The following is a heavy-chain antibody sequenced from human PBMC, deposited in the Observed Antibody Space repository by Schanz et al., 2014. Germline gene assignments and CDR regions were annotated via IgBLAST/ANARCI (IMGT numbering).Heavy chain of an antibody. CDR1: GFRFDDYA. V-gene: IGHV3-9*01. CDR2: MSWNAGSL. D-gene: IGHD3-22*01. Sequence: EVQLVESGGGLVQPGRSLRLSCVASGFRFDDYAMHWVRQAPGKGLEWVSGMSWNAGSLGYGDSVKGRFTISRDNAKNSLYLQMNSLRAEDTALYYCARDYYDSSGYYYCDYWGQGTLVTVSS. J-gene: IGHJ4*02. CDR3: ARDYYDSSGYYYCDY.